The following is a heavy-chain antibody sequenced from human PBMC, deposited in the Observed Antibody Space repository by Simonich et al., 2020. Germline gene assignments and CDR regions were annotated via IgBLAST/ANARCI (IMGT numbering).Heavy chain of an antibody. CDR2: ISYDGSNK. V-gene: IGHV3-30*07. J-gene: IGHJ3*02. Sequence: QVQLVESGGGVVQPGRSLRLSCAASGFTFSGYAMHWVRQAPGKGVEWVEVISYDGSNKYYADSVKGRFTISRDNSKNTLYLQMNSLRAEDTAVYYCAREDLTGDAFDIWGQGTMVTVSS. CDR3: AREDLTGDAFDI. CDR1: GFTFSGYA. D-gene: IGHD7-27*01.